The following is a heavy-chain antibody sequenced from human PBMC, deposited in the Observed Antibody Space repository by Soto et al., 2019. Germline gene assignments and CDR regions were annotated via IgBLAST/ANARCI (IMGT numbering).Heavy chain of an antibody. J-gene: IGHJ4*02. CDR1: GGSISSGGYY. CDR2: IYYSGST. CDR3: ARGLSGYDND. V-gene: IGHV4-31*03. D-gene: IGHD5-12*01. Sequence: PSETLSLTCTVSGGSISSGGYYGSWIRQHPGKGLEWIGYIYYSGSTYYNPSLKSRVTISVDTSKNQFSLKLSSVTAADTAVYYCARGLSGYDNDWGQGTLVTAPQ.